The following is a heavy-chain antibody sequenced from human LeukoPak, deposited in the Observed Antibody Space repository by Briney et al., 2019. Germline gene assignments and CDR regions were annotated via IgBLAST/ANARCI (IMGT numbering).Heavy chain of an antibody. V-gene: IGHV4-4*02. CDR3: ARDGITMVRGTFDY. CDR1: GGSISSSNW. CDR2: IYHSGST. J-gene: IGHJ4*02. D-gene: IGHD3-10*01. Sequence: SETLSLTCAVSGGSISSSNWWSWVRQPPGKGLEWIGEIYHSGSTNYNPSLKSRVTISVDKSKNQFSLKLSSVTAADTAVYYCARDGITMVRGTFDYWGQGTLVTVSS.